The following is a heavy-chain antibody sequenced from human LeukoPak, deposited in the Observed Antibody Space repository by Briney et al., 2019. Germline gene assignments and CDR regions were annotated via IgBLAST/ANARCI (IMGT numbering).Heavy chain of an antibody. D-gene: IGHD6-19*01. Sequence: PGGSLRLSCAASGFTFSSYAMSWVRQAPGKGLEWVSAISGSGGSTYYADSVKGRFTISRDNSKNTLYLQMNSLRAEDTAVYYCAKDLDISLSSGWYEGGFDYWGQGTLVTVSS. J-gene: IGHJ4*02. CDR1: GFTFSSYA. CDR3: AKDLDISLSSGWYEGGFDY. V-gene: IGHV3-23*01. CDR2: ISGSGGST.